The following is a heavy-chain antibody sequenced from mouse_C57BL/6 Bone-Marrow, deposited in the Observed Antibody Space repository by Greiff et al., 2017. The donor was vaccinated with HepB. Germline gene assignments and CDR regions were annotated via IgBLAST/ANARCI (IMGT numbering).Heavy chain of an antibody. D-gene: IGHD2-4*01. Sequence: VQLQQSGAELVRPGTSVKVSCKASGYAFTNYLIEWVKQRPGQGLEWIGVINPGSGGTNYNEKFKGKATLTADKSSSTAYMQLSSLTSEDSAVYFCARSDDYDPDYWGQGTTLTVSS. CDR1: GYAFTNYL. CDR2: INPGSGGT. CDR3: ARSDDYDPDY. V-gene: IGHV1-54*01. J-gene: IGHJ2*01.